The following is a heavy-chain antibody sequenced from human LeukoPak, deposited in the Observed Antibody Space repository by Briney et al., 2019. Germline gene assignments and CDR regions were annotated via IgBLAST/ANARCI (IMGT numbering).Heavy chain of an antibody. Sequence: SGGSLRLSCVASGFTFSSLWMTWVRQAPGKGLEWVAVISYDGSNKYYADSVKGRFTISRDNSKNTLYLQMNSLRAEDTAVYYCAKELDDFWSGYYSGDYWGQGTLVTVSS. CDR2: ISYDGSNK. CDR1: GFTFSSLW. J-gene: IGHJ4*02. CDR3: AKELDDFWSGYYSGDY. V-gene: IGHV3-30*18. D-gene: IGHD3-3*01.